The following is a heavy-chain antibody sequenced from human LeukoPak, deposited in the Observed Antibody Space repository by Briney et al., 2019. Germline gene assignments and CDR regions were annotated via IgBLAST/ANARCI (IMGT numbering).Heavy chain of an antibody. CDR3: ARWYSSSWYGEYFDY. Sequence: PSETLSLTCTVSGGSISSYYWSWIRQPPGKGLEWIGYIYYSGSTNYNPSLKSRVTISVDTSKNRFSLKLSSVTAADTAVYYCARWYSSSWYGEYFDYWGQGTLVTVSS. D-gene: IGHD6-13*01. CDR2: IYYSGST. V-gene: IGHV4-59*01. J-gene: IGHJ4*02. CDR1: GGSISSYY.